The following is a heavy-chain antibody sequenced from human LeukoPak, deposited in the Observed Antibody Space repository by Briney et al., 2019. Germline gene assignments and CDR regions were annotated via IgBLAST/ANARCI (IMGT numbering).Heavy chain of an antibody. J-gene: IGHJ6*03. CDR1: GGSFSNYA. CDR3: ARADYYGSGNYRYYYYMDV. D-gene: IGHD3-10*01. CDR2: FIPMFGTA. Sequence: SVKVSCKASGGSFSNYAITWVRQAPGQGLEWMGGFIPMFGTANYAQNFQDRVTITTDESASTAYMDLSSLRSEDTAVYYCARADYYGSGNYRYYYYMDVWGKRTTVTVSS. V-gene: IGHV1-69*05.